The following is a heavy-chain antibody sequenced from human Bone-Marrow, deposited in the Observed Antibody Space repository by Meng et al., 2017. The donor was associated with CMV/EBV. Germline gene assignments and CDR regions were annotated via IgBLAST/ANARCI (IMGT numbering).Heavy chain of an antibody. CDR1: GFTFSDYW. CDR2: IKEDGSDK. J-gene: IGHJ4*02. D-gene: IGHD1/OR15-1a*01. Sequence: GGSLRLSCAASGFTFSDYWMTWVRQAPGKGLQWVANIKEDGSDKYCVDSLKGRFTISRDNANDSLHLQMNSLTAEDTAVYYCARGGREGTGDFCGQGTLVTASS. V-gene: IGHV3-7*01. CDR3: ARGGREGTGDF.